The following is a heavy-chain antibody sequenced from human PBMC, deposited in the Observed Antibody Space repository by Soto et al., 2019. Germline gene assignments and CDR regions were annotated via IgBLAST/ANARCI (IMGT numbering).Heavy chain of an antibody. CDR2: IYYSGST. V-gene: IGHV4-30-4*01. Sequence: SETLSLTCTVSGGSISSGDYYWSWIRQPPGKGLEWIGYIYYSGSTYYNPSLKSRVTISVDTSKNQFSLKLSSVTAADTAVYYCARGGVSTRTFDYWGQGTPVTVSS. CDR1: GGSISSGDYY. CDR3: ARGGVSTRTFDY. D-gene: IGHD3-3*01. J-gene: IGHJ4*02.